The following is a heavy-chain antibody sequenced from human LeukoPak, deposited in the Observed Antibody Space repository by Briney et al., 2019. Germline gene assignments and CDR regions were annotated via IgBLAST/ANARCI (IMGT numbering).Heavy chain of an antibody. D-gene: IGHD4-17*01. CDR1: GGSISSSSYY. CDR2: IYYSGST. CDR3: ARASLDYGDYAASLYYYYYMDV. J-gene: IGHJ6*03. V-gene: IGHV4-39*07. Sequence: PSETLSLTCTVSGGSISSSSYYWGWIRQPPGKGLEWIGSIYYSGSTYYNPSLKSRVTISVDKPKNQFSLKLSSVTAADTAVYYCARASLDYGDYAASLYYYYYMDVWGKGTTVTVSS.